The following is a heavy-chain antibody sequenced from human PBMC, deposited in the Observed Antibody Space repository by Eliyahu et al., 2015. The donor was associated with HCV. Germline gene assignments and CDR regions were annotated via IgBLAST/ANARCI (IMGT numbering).Heavy chain of an antibody. V-gene: IGHV4-30-4*08. CDR2: IYNTGSA. CDR3: GSGFYDTSAYYAPDY. J-gene: IGHJ4*02. D-gene: IGHD3-22*01. Sequence: QVQLHESGPGLVKPSQTLSLTCTVSGGSINSGGYFWSWIRQSPEKGLEWIGYIYNTGSAYYNPSLKSRLSISIDTSKNQFSLKLTSVTPADAAVYYCGSGFYDTSAYYAPDYWGQGSLITVSS. CDR1: GGSINSGGYF.